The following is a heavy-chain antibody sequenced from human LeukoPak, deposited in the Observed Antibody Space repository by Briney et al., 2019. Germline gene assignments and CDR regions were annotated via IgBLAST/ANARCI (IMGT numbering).Heavy chain of an antibody. J-gene: IGHJ4*02. CDR1: GGSISSYY. CDR3: ARVGGTAMSPFDY. D-gene: IGHD5-18*01. CDR2: IYYSGST. V-gene: IGHV4-59*01. Sequence: SDTLSLSCTVSGGSISSYYWSWSRQPPGTRLQWIGYIYYSGSTNYNPSLKSRVTISVDTSKNQFSLKLSSVTAADTAVYYCARVGGTAMSPFDYWGQGTLVTVSS.